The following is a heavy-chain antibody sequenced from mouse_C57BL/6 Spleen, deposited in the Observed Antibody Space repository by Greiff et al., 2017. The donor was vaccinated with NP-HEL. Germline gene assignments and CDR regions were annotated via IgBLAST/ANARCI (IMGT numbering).Heavy chain of an antibody. CDR2: IDPSDSET. J-gene: IGHJ3*01. D-gene: IGHD2-3*01. V-gene: IGHV1-52*01. CDR1: GYTFTSYW. CDR3: ARNGYYPDFAY. Sequence: VQLQQPGAELVRPGSSVKLSCKASGYTFTSYWMHWVKQRPIQGLEWIGNIDPSDSETHYNQKFKDKATLTVDKSSSTAYMQLISLTSEDSWVYYCARNGYYPDFAYWGQGTLVTVSA.